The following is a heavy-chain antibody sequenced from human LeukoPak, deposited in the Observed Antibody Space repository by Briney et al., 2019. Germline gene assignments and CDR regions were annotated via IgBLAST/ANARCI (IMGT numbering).Heavy chain of an antibody. CDR2: IYYSGST. Sequence: SETLSLTCTVSSGSISSYYWSWIRQPPGKGLEWIGYIYYSGSTNYNPSLKSRVTISVDTSKNQFSLKLSSVTAADTAVYYCAGGDPNWFDPWGQGTLVTVSS. V-gene: IGHV4-59*01. CDR1: SGSISSYY. D-gene: IGHD2-21*02. J-gene: IGHJ5*02. CDR3: AGGDPNWFDP.